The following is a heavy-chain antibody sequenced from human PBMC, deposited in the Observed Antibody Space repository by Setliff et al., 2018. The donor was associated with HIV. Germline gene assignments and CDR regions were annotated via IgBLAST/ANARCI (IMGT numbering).Heavy chain of an antibody. CDR1: GYSFTNLG. CDR3: ARAPGDYEVWFDP. J-gene: IGHJ5*02. CDR2: ISVYNGHT. V-gene: IGHV1-18*01. D-gene: IGHD4-17*01. Sequence: ASVKVSCKASGYSFTNLGLNWVRQAPGQGLEWMGWISVYNGHTNFAQKLQDRVTMTTDTSTSTAYIELSSLRSEDTAVYYCARAPGDYEVWFDPWGQGTLVTVS.